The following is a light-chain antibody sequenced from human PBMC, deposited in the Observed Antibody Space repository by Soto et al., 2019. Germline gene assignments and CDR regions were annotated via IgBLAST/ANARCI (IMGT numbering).Light chain of an antibody. J-gene: IGKJ1*01. CDR1: QNIDNW. CDR2: KAS. V-gene: IGKV1-5*03. CDR3: QQYYTTSQAS. Sequence: DVQMTQSPSTLSASVGDRVTITCRASQNIDNWLAWYQQKLGKAPKLLIYKASNLETGVPSRFSGSGSGTEFSLTISTLEPDDFATYHCQQYYTTSQASFGQGTKVEI.